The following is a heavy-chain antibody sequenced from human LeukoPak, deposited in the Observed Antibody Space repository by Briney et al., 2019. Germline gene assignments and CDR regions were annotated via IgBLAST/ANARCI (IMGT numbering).Heavy chain of an antibody. Sequence: SETLSLTCTVSGGSISSGSYYWSWIRQPAGKGLEWIGRIYTSGSTNYNPSLKSRVTISVDTSKNQFSLKLSSVTAADTAVYYCARLIGYSVSPIDYWGQGTLVTVSS. CDR3: ARLIGYSVSPIDY. CDR1: GGSISSGSYY. J-gene: IGHJ4*02. CDR2: IYTSGST. D-gene: IGHD2-15*01. V-gene: IGHV4-61*02.